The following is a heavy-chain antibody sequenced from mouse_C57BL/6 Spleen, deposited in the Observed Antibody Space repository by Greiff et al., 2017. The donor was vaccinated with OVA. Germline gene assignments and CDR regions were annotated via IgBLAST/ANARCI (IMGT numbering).Heavy chain of an antibody. CDR1: GYTFTSYW. V-gene: IGHV1-64*01. CDR3: AREITGFAY. CDR2: IHPNSGSA. D-gene: IGHD1-3*01. Sequence: VQLQESGAELVKPGASVKLSCKASGYTFTSYWMHWVKQRPGQGLEWIGMIHPNSGSANYNEKFKSKATLTVDKSSSTAYMQLSSLTSEDSAVYYCAREITGFAYWGQGTLVTVSA. J-gene: IGHJ3*01.